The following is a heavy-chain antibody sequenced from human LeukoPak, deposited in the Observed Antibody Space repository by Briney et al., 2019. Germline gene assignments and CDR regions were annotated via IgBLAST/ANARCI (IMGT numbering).Heavy chain of an antibody. Sequence: GASVKVSCKASGYTFTDSYMHWVRQAPGQGLEWVGLINPTGDSTNYAQNFRGRVTMTRDTSTSTVYMDLSSLRSEDTAVYYCAREASGGYFDYWGQGTLVTVSS. CDR2: INPTGDST. CDR1: GYTFTDSY. J-gene: IGHJ4*02. V-gene: IGHV1-46*01. CDR3: AREASGGYFDY. D-gene: IGHD4-23*01.